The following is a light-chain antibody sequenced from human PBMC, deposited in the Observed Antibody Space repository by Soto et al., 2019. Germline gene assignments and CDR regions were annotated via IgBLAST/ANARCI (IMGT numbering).Light chain of an antibody. CDR3: QAWDNNTAV. CDR2: HDD. CDR1: KLGENF. V-gene: IGLV3-1*01. Sequence: ELTQSPSVSVSPGQTASISCSGEKLGENFVCWYQQKPGQSPVVVIYHDDKRPSGIPERFSGSSSGNRATLTIAGTQALDEADYYCQAWDNNTAVFGGGTKLTVL. J-gene: IGLJ2*01.